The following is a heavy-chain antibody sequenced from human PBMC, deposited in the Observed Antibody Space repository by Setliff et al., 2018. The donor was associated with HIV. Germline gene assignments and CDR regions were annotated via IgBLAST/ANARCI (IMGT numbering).Heavy chain of an antibody. CDR3: ARYSTLTTNFDY. Sequence: SETLSLTCAVSGYSIGSGSFWGWIRQPPGKGLEWIATIPHNGGTYYNPDPSLTGRVTISLDTSKNQFSLKLAFVTAADTAVYYCARYSTLTTNFDYWGQGTLVTVAS. V-gene: IGHV4-38-2*01. CDR1: GYSIGSGSF. CDR2: IPHNGGT. J-gene: IGHJ4*02. D-gene: IGHD4-17*01.